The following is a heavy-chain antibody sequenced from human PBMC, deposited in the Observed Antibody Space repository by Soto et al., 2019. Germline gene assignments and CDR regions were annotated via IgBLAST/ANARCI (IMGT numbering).Heavy chain of an antibody. CDR1: GGSISSSNW. Sequence: PSETLSLTCAVSGGSISSSNWWSWVRQPPGKGLEWIGEIYHSGSTNYNPSLKSRVTISVDKSKNQFSLKLSSVTAADTAVYYCAREGVAVAGKRLGLHWGQGTRVTVSS. CDR2: IYHSGST. V-gene: IGHV4-4*02. CDR3: AREGVAVAGKRLGLH. D-gene: IGHD6-19*01. J-gene: IGHJ4*02.